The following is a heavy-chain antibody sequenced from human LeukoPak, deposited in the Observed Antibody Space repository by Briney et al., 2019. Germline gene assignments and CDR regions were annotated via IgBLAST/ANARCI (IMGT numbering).Heavy chain of an antibody. CDR1: GYTFTSYD. CDR2: MNPNSGNT. Sequence: ASVKVSFKASGYTFTSYDINWVRQATGQGLEWMGWMNPNSGNTGYAQKFQGRVTMTRNTSISTAYMELSSLRSEDTAVYYCARERSGYYYDYFDYWGQGTLVTVSS. V-gene: IGHV1-8*01. D-gene: IGHD3-22*01. CDR3: ARERSGYYYDYFDY. J-gene: IGHJ4*02.